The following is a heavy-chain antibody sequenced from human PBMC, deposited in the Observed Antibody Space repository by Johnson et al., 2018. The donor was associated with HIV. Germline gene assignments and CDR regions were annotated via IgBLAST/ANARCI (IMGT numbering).Heavy chain of an antibody. CDR3: TTDWGLWFGELLHDAFDI. D-gene: IGHD3-10*01. Sequence: QVQLVESGGGVVQPGRSLRLSCAVSGFTFSSYAMHWVRQAPGEGLEWVAVISYDGSNKYYADSVKGRFTISRDNSKNTLYLQMNSLKTEDTAVYYCTTDWGLWFGELLHDAFDIWGQGTMVTVSS. J-gene: IGHJ3*02. CDR2: ISYDGSNK. CDR1: GFTFSSYA. V-gene: IGHV3-30-3*01.